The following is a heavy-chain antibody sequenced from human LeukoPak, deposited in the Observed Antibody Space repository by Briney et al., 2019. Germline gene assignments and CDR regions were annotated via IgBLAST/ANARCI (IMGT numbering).Heavy chain of an antibody. V-gene: IGHV1-69*05. CDR1: GGTFSRYA. D-gene: IGHD6-13*01. CDR2: IIPIFGTA. J-gene: IGHJ4*02. Sequence: ASVKVSCKASGGTFSRYAISWVRQAPGQGLEWMGGIIPIFGTANYAQKFQGRVTITTDESTSTAYMELSSLRSEDTAVYYCAGAAAGTGIDYWGQGTLVTVSS. CDR3: AGAAAGTGIDY.